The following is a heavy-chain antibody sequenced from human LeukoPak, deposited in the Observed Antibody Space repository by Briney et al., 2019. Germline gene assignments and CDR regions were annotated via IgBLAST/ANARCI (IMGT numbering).Heavy chain of an antibody. CDR3: ATDRYYGSGSYYKFDY. CDR2: INHSGGT. Sequence: PSETLSLTCGVSGASFSGYYWTWIRRPPGKGLEWIGEINHSGGTNYNMSLESRVTISVDPSKKQFSLKLRSVTAEDTAVYYCATDRYYGSGSYYKFDYWGQGILVTVSS. CDR1: GASFSGYY. V-gene: IGHV4-34*01. J-gene: IGHJ4*02. D-gene: IGHD3-10*01.